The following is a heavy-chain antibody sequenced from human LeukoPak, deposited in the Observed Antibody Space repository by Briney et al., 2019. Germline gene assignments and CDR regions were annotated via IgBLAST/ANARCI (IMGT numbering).Heavy chain of an antibody. CDR2: ISAYNGNT. J-gene: IGHJ4*02. Sequence: ASVKVSCKVSGYTLTELSMHWVRQAPGQGLEWMGWISAYNGNTNYAQKLQGRVTMTTDTSTSTAYMELRSLRSDDTAVYYCARGGFGELFRFDYWGQGTLVTVSS. V-gene: IGHV1-18*01. D-gene: IGHD3-10*01. CDR1: GYTLTELS. CDR3: ARGGFGELFRFDY.